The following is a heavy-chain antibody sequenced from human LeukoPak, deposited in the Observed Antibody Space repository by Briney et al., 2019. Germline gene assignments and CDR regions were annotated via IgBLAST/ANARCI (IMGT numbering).Heavy chain of an antibody. J-gene: IGHJ3*02. V-gene: IGHV4-59*01. Sequence: SETLSLTCTVSGGSISSYYWSWIRQPPGKGLEWIGYIYYIGSTNYNPSLKSRVTISVDTSKNQFSLKLSSVTAADTAVYYCARANRGGAFDIWGQGTMVTVSS. CDR3: ARANRGGAFDI. CDR1: GGSISSYY. D-gene: IGHD3-10*01. CDR2: IYYIGST.